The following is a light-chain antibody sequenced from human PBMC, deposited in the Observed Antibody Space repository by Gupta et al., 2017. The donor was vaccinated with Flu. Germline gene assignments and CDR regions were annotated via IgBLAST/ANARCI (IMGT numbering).Light chain of an antibody. Sequence: AVVTQEPSLTVSPGGTITLTCGSSTGPVTSGHYPYWFQQKPGQAPMTLIYDINNRHSWTPARFSGSLLGGKAALTLSGAQPEDEADYYCLISFDGARRVFGGGTKVTVL. CDR3: LISFDGARRV. CDR2: DIN. CDR1: TGPVTSGHY. V-gene: IGLV7-46*01. J-gene: IGLJ3*02.